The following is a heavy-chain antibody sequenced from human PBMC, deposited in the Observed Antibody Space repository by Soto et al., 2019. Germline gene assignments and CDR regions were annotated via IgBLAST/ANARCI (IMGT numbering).Heavy chain of an antibody. V-gene: IGHV3-48*01. J-gene: IGHJ4*02. CDR2: ISSSSSTI. CDR1: GFTFSSYS. CDR3: ASTRPYYYGSGSYLIDY. D-gene: IGHD3-10*01. Sequence: GGSLRLSCAASGFTFSSYSMNWVRQAPGKGLEWVSYISSSSSTIYYADSVKGRFTISRDNAKNSLYLQMNSLRAEDTAVYYCASTRPYYYGSGSYLIDYWGQGTLVTVSS.